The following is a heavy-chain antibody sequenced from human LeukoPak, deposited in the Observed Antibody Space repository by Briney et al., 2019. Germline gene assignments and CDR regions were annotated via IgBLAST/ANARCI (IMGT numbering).Heavy chain of an antibody. CDR1: GFTFSSYS. J-gene: IGHJ6*04. D-gene: IGHD6-19*01. CDR2: ISNSNSYI. V-gene: IGHV3-21*01. Sequence: PGGSLRLSCAASGFTFSSYSMNWVRQAPGKGLEWVSPISNSNSYIYYADSVNGRVTISRDNPKNSLYLQMNSLRAEDTAVYYCARDVPLVQWLDPRLYYYYYYGMDVWGKGTTVTVS. CDR3: ARDVPLVQWLDPRLYYYYYYGMDV.